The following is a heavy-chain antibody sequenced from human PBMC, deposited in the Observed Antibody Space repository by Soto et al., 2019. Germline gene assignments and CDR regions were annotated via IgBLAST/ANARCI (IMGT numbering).Heavy chain of an antibody. V-gene: IGHV4-34*01. CDR1: GGSFSGYY. Sequence: SETLSLTCAVYGGSFSGYYWSWIRQPPGKGLEWIGEINHSGSTNYNPSLKSRVTISLDTSKNQFSLKLSSVTAADTAVYYCARRINYGDYLNWFDPWGQGTLVTVSS. D-gene: IGHD4-17*01. CDR2: INHSGST. CDR3: ARRINYGDYLNWFDP. J-gene: IGHJ5*02.